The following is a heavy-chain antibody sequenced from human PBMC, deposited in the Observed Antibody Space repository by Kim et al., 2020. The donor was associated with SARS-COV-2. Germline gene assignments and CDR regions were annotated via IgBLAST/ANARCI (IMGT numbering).Heavy chain of an antibody. V-gene: IGHV4-34*01. CDR3: ARAERYSYGN. Sequence: STNYSPSLKSRVTISVDTSKNQFSLKVSSVTAADTAVYYCARAERYSYGNWGQGTRVTVSS. CDR2: ST. D-gene: IGHD5-18*01. J-gene: IGHJ4*02.